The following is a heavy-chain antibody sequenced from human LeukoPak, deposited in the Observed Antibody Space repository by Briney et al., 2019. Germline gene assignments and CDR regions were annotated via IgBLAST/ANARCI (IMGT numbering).Heavy chain of an antibody. Sequence: KPSETLSLTCAVYGGSFSGYYWSWIRQPPGKGLEWIGEINHSGSTNYNPSLKSRVTISVDTSKNQFSLKLSSVTAADTAVYYCARGQWSPIYFDYWGQGTLVTVSS. V-gene: IGHV4-34*01. D-gene: IGHD2-15*01. CDR2: INHSGST. CDR3: ARGQWSPIYFDY. CDR1: GGSFSGYY. J-gene: IGHJ4*02.